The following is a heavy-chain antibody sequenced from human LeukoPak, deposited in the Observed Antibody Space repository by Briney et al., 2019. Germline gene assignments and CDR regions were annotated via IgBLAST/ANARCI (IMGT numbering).Heavy chain of an antibody. V-gene: IGHV4-31*03. D-gene: IGHD3-10*01. CDR2: IYCSGST. CDR1: GGSISSGGHY. CDR3: ARVVDYYGSGSYFYIDS. Sequence: SETLSLTRFVSGGSISSGGHYWSWLRQHPGKGLEWIGNIYCSGSTFYNPSLNSRMTILVATSKNQFSLKLSSVTAADTAVYYCARVVDYYGSGSYFYIDSWGQGTLDTVSS. J-gene: IGHJ4*02.